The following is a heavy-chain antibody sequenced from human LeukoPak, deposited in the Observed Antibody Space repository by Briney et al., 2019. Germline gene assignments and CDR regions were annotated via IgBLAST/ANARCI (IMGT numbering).Heavy chain of an antibody. CDR1: GFTLNYYW. D-gene: IGHD2-21*01. J-gene: IGHJ4*02. CDR3: ARWVSQYYFDY. Sequence: GGSLRLSCEASGFTLNYYWMSWVRQAPGKGLEWVANINQDGSEKYFVDSVKGRFTISRDNAQNSVFLQMDSLRVDDTAVYYCARWVSQYYFDYWGQETHVTVSS. V-gene: IGHV3-7*01. CDR2: INQDGSEK.